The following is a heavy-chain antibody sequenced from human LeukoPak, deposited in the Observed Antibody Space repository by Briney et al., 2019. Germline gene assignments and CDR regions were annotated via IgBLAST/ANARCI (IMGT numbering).Heavy chain of an antibody. CDR1: GGSISPYY. J-gene: IGHJ6*02. Sequence: PETLSLTCVVSGGSISPYYWSWLRQSPGKGLEWIGYIDPSGSASYNPSLKSRVTIFVDTSKNLFSLILTSVSASDTAIYYCARDHWLFSSKTWYYYGMDVWGQGTTVTVSS. D-gene: IGHD3-9*01. CDR2: IDPSGSA. CDR3: ARDHWLFSSKTWYYYGMDV. V-gene: IGHV4-59*01.